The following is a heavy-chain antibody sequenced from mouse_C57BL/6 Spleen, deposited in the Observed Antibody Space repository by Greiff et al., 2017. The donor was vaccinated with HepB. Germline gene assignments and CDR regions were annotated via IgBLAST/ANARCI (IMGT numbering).Heavy chain of an antibody. Sequence: EVQLQESGPGLVKPSQSLSLTCSVTGYSITSGYYWNWIRQFPGNKLEWMGYISYDGSNNYNPSLKNRISITRDTSKNQFFLKLNSVTTEDTATYYCARDPGHFDYWGQSTTLTVSS. CDR1: GYSITSGYY. CDR2: ISYDGSN. CDR3: ARDPGHFDY. V-gene: IGHV3-6*01. J-gene: IGHJ2*01.